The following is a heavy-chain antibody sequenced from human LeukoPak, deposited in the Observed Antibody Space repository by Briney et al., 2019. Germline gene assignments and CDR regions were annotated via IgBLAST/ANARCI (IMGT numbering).Heavy chain of an antibody. V-gene: IGHV1-8*01. Sequence: ASVKVSCKASGYTFTSYDINWVRQATGQGLEWMGWMNPNSGNTGYAQKFQGRVTMTTDTSTSTAYMELRSLRPDDTAVYYCARGDYDILTGYYFYDYWGQGTLVTVSS. D-gene: IGHD3-9*01. CDR3: ARGDYDILTGYYFYDY. CDR2: MNPNSGNT. CDR1: GYTFTSYD. J-gene: IGHJ4*02.